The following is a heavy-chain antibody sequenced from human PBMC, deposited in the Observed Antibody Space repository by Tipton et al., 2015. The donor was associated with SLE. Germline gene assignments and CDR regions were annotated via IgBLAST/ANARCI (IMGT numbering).Heavy chain of an antibody. D-gene: IGHD1-26*01. V-gene: IGHV4-61*02. CDR2: IYTSGST. CDR1: GGSISSGSYY. CDR3: ARRGVGAIYWYFDL. Sequence: TLSLTCTVSGGSISSGSYYWSWIRQPAGKGLEWIGRIYTSGSTNYNPSLKSRITISVDTSKNQLSLKLNSVTAADTAVYYCARRGVGAIYWYFDLWGRGTLVTVSS. J-gene: IGHJ2*01.